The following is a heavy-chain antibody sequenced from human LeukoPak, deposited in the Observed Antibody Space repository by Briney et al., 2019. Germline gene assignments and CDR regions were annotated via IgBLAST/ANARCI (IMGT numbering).Heavy chain of an antibody. CDR3: ARGLSSSWYWFDT. D-gene: IGHD2-2*01. CDR2: INTSGNI. CDR1: GGSISSESYY. V-gene: IGHV4-61*02. J-gene: IGHJ5*02. Sequence: SETLSLTCTVSGGSISSESYYWSWLRQPAGTGLEWIGRINTSGNINYNPSLKSRVTLSVDTSNNQFSLKLSSLTAADTAVYYCARGLSSSWYWFDTWGQGTLVTVSS.